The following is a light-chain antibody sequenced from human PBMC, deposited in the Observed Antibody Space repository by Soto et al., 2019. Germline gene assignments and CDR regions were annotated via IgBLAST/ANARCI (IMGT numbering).Light chain of an antibody. V-gene: IGKV3-20*01. CDR1: QSVSSSY. CDR2: GAS. J-gene: IGKJ2*01. Sequence: IVLTQSPGTLSLSPGERATLSCRASQSVSSSYLAWYQQKPGQAPRLLIYGASSRATGIPDRFSGGGSGTDFTLTISRLEPEDFAVYYWQQYGSSPPYTFVQGTKLESK. CDR3: QQYGSSPPYT.